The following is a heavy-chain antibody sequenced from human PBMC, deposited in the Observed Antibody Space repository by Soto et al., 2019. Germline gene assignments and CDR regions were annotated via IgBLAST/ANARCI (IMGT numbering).Heavy chain of an antibody. V-gene: IGHV4-39*01. CDR1: GCSISSSSYY. CDR3: ASRPRLWFGEGSY. D-gene: IGHD3-10*01. Sequence: QLQLQESGPGLVKPSETLSLTCTVSGCSISSSSYYWGWILHPPGKGPEWIGSIYYSGSTYYNPSLKSRVTISVATSKNQSSLELSSVTAADTAVYYGASRPRLWFGEGSYWGQGTLVTVSS. J-gene: IGHJ4*02. CDR2: IYYSGST.